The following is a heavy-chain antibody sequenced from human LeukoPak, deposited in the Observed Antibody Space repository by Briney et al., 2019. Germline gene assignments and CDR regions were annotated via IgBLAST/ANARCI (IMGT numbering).Heavy chain of an antibody. Sequence: SETLSLTCAVSGYSISSGYYWGWIRQPPGKGLEWIGSIYHCGSTYYNPSLKSRVPISVDTSKNHFSLKLSSVTAADTAVYYCARDRIYGSGSYFYYGMDVWGKGTTVTVSS. V-gene: IGHV4-38-2*02. J-gene: IGHJ6*04. CDR3: ARDRIYGSGSYFYYGMDV. CDR2: IYHCGST. D-gene: IGHD3-10*01. CDR1: GYSISSGYY.